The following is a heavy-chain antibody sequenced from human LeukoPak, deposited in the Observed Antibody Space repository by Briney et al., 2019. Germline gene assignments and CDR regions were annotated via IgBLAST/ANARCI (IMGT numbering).Heavy chain of an antibody. J-gene: IGHJ4*02. D-gene: IGHD3-22*01. CDR3: AFRSDYYDSSGYQTNDY. Sequence: PSETLSLTCAVYGGSFSGYYWSWIRQPPGKGLELIGEINHSGSTNYNPSLKSRVTISVDTSKNQFSLKLSSVTAADTAVYYCAFRSDYYDSSGYQTNDYWGQGTLVPVSS. CDR2: INHSGST. CDR1: GGSFSGYY. V-gene: IGHV4-34*01.